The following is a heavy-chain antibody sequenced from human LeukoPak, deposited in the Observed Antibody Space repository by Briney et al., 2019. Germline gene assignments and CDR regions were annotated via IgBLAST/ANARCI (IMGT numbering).Heavy chain of an antibody. V-gene: IGHV1-3*01. J-gene: IGHJ4*02. CDR3: TRDRTAIFDY. D-gene: IGHD1-1*01. CDR1: GYTFTSYP. Sequence: GASVKVSCTAFGYTFTSYPLHWVRQAPGQSLEWMGWILAGNGNTKYSQKSQGRITITRDTSATTVYMELSSLRSEDTALYYCTRDRTAIFDYWGQGTRVTVSS. CDR2: ILAGNGNT.